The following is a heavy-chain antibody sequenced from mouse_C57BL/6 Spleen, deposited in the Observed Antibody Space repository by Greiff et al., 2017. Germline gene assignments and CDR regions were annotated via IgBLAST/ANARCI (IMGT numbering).Heavy chain of an antibody. Sequence: QVQLKQPGAELVRPGSSVKLSCKASGYTFTSYWMDWVKQRPGQGLEWIGNIYPSDSETHYNQKFKDKATLTVDKSSSTAYMQLSSLTSEDSAVYYCARPGPYYAMDYWGQGTSVTVSS. J-gene: IGHJ4*01. CDR3: ARPGPYYAMDY. CDR2: IYPSDSET. V-gene: IGHV1-61*01. CDR1: GYTFTSYW.